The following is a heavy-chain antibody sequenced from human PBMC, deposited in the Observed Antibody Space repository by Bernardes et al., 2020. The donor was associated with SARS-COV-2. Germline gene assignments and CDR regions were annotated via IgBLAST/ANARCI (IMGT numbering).Heavy chain of an antibody. V-gene: IGHV3-9*01. Sequence: GGSLRLSCAASGFTFDDYAMHWVRQAPGKGLEWVSCISWNSGSIVYADSVKGRFTISRDNAKNSLYLQMNSLRAEDTALYYCAKDPDYYGMDVWGQGTTVTVS. CDR2: ISWNSGSI. CDR3: AKDPDYYGMDV. CDR1: GFTFDDYA. J-gene: IGHJ6*02.